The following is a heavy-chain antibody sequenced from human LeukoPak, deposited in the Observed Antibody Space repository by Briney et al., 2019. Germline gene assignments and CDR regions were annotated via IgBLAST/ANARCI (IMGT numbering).Heavy chain of an antibody. CDR3: TRPAELLRN. CDR2: ISAYNVNT. CDR1: GYTFTSFG. D-gene: IGHD1-14*01. V-gene: IGHV1-18*01. Sequence: GASVKVSCTASGYTFTSFGISWVGQAPGQGREWMGWISAYNVNTNYAQKLQGRVTMTTATSTSTASRELRRLTSEDTAVHYCTRPAELLRNWGQGALVTVSS. J-gene: IGHJ4*02.